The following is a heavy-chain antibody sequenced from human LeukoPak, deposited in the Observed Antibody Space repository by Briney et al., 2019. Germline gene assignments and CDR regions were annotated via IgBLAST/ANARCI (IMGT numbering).Heavy chain of an antibody. V-gene: IGHV1-18*01. D-gene: IGHD6-19*01. Sequence: EASVKVSCKASGYTFTSYGISWVRQAPGQGLEWMGWISAYNGNTNYAQKLQGRVTMTTDTSTSTACMELRSLRSDDTAVYYCARAVGGSGWYEGYWGQGTLVTVSS. J-gene: IGHJ4*02. CDR1: GYTFTSYG. CDR2: ISAYNGNT. CDR3: ARAVGGSGWYEGY.